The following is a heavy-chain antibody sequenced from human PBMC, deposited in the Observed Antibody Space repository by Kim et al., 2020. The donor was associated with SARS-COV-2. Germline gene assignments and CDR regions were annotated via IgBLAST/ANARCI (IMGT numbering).Heavy chain of an antibody. D-gene: IGHD3-10*01. J-gene: IGHJ4*02. CDR3: ARGGITMVRGVNFDY. CDR1: GGSFSGYY. Sequence: SETLSLTCAVYGGSFSGYYWSWIRQPPGKGLEWIGEINHSGSTNYNPSLKSRVTISVDTSKNQFSLKLSSVTAADTAVYYCARGGITMVRGVNFDYWGQGTLVTVSS. V-gene: IGHV4-34*01. CDR2: INHSGST.